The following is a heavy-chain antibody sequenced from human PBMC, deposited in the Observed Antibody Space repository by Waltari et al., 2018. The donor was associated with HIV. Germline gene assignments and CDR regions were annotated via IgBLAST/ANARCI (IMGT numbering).Heavy chain of an antibody. CDR3: AREGLLTPFAY. CDR1: GFAVRSSY. CDR2: IYSCGIT. V-gene: IGHV3-53*01. Sequence: EVQLVESGGGLIQPGGSLTLSCAAFGFAVRSSYMSWVRQAPGKGLEWVSVIYSCGITYYADSVKGRFTISRDNSKNTLYLQMNSLRAEDTTVYYCAREGLLTPFAYWGQGTLVTVSS. D-gene: IGHD1-26*01. J-gene: IGHJ4*02.